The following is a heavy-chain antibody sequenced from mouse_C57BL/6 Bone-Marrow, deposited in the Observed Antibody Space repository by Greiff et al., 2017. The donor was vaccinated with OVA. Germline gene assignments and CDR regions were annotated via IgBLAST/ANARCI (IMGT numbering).Heavy chain of an antibody. CDR1: GFSLSTFGMG. CDR2: IWWDDDK. D-gene: IGHD2-1*01. J-gene: IGHJ4*01. CDR3: ARIPYGNYRNYYAMDY. Sequence: QVTLKVCGPGILQPSQTLSLTCSFSGFSLSTFGMGVGWIRQPSGKGLEWLAHIWWDDDKYYNPALKSRLTISKDTSKNQVFLKIANVDTADTATYYCARIPYGNYRNYYAMDYWGQGTSVTVSS. V-gene: IGHV8-8*01.